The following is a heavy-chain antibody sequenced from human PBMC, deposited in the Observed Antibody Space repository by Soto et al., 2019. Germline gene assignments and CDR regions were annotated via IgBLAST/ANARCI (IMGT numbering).Heavy chain of an antibody. CDR1: GYTFTSYD. CDR2: MNPNSGNT. Sequence: QVQLVPSGAEVKKPGASVKVSCKASGYTFTSYDINWVRQATGQGLEWMGWMNPNSGNTGYAQKFQGRVTMTRNTSISTAYMELSSLSSEDTAVYYCASGRSRRLFNWFDPWGQGTLVTVSS. CDR3: ASGRSRRLFNWFDP. V-gene: IGHV1-8*01. J-gene: IGHJ5*02. D-gene: IGHD2-21*01.